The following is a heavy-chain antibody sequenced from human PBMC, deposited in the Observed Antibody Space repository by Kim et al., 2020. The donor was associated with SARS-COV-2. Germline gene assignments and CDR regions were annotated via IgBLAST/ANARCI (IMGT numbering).Heavy chain of an antibody. V-gene: IGHV3-49*04. Sequence: GGSLRLSCTASGFTFGDYAMSWVRQAPGKGLEWVGFIRSKAYGGTTEYAASVKGRFTISRDDSKSIAYLQMNSLKTEDTAVYYCTRARRIVGATRGPYYFDYWGQGTLVTVSS. CDR1: GFTFGDYA. J-gene: IGHJ4*02. CDR3: TRARRIVGATRGPYYFDY. CDR2: IRSKAYGGTT. D-gene: IGHD1-26*01.